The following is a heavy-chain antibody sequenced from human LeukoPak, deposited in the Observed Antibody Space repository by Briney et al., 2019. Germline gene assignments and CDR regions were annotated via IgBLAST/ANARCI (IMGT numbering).Heavy chain of an antibody. CDR1: GFTFSNYG. CDR2: ISSSSSYI. CDR3: SVAGTRPFDY. V-gene: IGHV3-21*01. D-gene: IGHD6-19*01. J-gene: IGHJ4*02. Sequence: PGGTLRLSCAASGFTFSNYGMNWVRQAPGKGLEWVSSISSSSSYIYYADSVKGRFTISRDNAKNSLYLQMNSLRAEDTAVYYCSVAGTRPFDYWGQGTLVTVSS.